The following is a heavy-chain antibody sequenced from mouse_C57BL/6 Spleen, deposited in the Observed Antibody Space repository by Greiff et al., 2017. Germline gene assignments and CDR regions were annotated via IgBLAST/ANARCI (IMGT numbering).Heavy chain of an antibody. CDR3: ARGGSSGYGFDY. V-gene: IGHV5-17*01. CDR1: GFTFSDYG. Sequence: EVKLMESGGGLVKPGGSLKLSCAASGFTFSDYGMHWVRQAPEKGLEWVAYISSGSSTIYYADTVKGRFTISRDNAKNTLFLQMTNLRSEDTAMDYCARGGSSGYGFDYWGQGTTLTVSS. CDR2: ISSGSSTI. J-gene: IGHJ2*01. D-gene: IGHD3-2*02.